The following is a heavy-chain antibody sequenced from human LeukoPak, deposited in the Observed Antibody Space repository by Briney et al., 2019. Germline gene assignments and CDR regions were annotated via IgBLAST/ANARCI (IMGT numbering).Heavy chain of an antibody. CDR1: GFTFSSYS. CDR2: ISSSSSTI. Sequence: QPGGSLRLSCAASGFTFSSYSMNWVRQPPGKGLEWGSYISSSSSTIYYADSVKGRFTISRDNAKNSLYLQMNSLRDEDTAVYYCARDSSYYDILTGYQPQDVWGQGTTVTVSS. J-gene: IGHJ6*02. D-gene: IGHD3-9*01. V-gene: IGHV3-48*02. CDR3: ARDSSYYDILTGYQPQDV.